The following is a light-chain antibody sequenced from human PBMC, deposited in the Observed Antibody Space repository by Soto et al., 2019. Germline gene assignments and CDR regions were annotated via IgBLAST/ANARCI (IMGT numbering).Light chain of an antibody. Sequence: DIQMTQSPSTLSASVGDRVTKTCRASQSISSWLAWYQQKPGKAPKLLIYKASSLESGVPSRFSGSGSGTEFTLTISSLQPDDFATYYCQQYNSYSPWTFGQGTKVDIK. CDR1: QSISSW. CDR2: KAS. J-gene: IGKJ1*01. V-gene: IGKV1-5*03. CDR3: QQYNSYSPWT.